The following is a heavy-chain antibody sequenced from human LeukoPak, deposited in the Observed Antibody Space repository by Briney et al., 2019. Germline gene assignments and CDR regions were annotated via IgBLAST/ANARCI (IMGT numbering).Heavy chain of an antibody. Sequence: PGGSLRLSCAASGFTFSDYYMSWIRQAPGKGLEWVSYISSIANTIYYADSVKGRFTISRDNAQNSLYLQMNSLRAEDTAVYYCARGGWPPSDAFDIWGQGTTVTVSS. V-gene: IGHV3-11*04. CDR1: GFTFSDYY. CDR3: ARGGWPPSDAFDI. J-gene: IGHJ3*02. D-gene: IGHD6-19*01. CDR2: ISSIANTI.